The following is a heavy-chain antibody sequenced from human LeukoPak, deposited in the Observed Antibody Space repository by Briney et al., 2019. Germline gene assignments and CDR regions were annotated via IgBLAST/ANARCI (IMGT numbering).Heavy chain of an antibody. CDR1: GYTFTSYY. D-gene: IGHD1-26*01. Sequence: ASVKVSCKASGYTFTSYYMHWVRQAPGQGLEWMGIINPSGGSTNYAQKFQGRVTITADKSTSTAYMELSSLRSEDTAVYYCARELSGSFEYYFDYWGQGTLVTVSS. J-gene: IGHJ4*02. CDR2: INPSGGST. V-gene: IGHV1-46*01. CDR3: ARELSGSFEYYFDY.